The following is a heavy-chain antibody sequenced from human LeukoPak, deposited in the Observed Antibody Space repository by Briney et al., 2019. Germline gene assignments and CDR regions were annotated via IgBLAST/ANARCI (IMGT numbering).Heavy chain of an antibody. V-gene: IGHV1-8*03. CDR2: MNPNSGNT. D-gene: IGHD6-19*01. Sequence: AASVKVSCKASGYTFTSYDINWVRQATGQGLEWMGWMNPNSGNTGYAQKFQGRVTITRNTSISTAYMELSSLRSEDTAVYYCARDIAVAGEFDYWGQGTLVTVSS. CDR1: GYTFTSYD. CDR3: ARDIAVAGEFDY. J-gene: IGHJ4*02.